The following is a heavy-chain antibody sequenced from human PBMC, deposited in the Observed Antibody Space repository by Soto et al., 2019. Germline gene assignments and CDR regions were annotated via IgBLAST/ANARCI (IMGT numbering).Heavy chain of an antibody. D-gene: IGHD6-6*01. Sequence: PGGSLRLSCAASGFTFSSYSMNWVRQAPGKGLEWVSSISSSSSYIYYADSVKGRFTISRDNAKNSLYLQINSLRAEDTAVYYCAGDGAARAFDYWGQGTLVTVSS. CDR2: ISSSSSYI. CDR1: GFTFSSYS. J-gene: IGHJ4*02. CDR3: AGDGAARAFDY. V-gene: IGHV3-21*01.